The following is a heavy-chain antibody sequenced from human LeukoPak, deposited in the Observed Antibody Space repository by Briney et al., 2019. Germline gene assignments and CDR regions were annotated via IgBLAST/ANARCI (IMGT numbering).Heavy chain of an antibody. CDR1: GFTFSSYG. V-gene: IGHV3-33*01. CDR2: IWYDGSNK. D-gene: IGHD6-19*01. CDR3: ARDRAVAVKHDAFDI. J-gene: IGHJ3*02. Sequence: PGRSLRLSCAASGFTFSSYGMHWVRQAPGKGLEWVAVIWYDGSNKYYADSVKGRFTISRDNSKNTLYLQMNSLRAEDTAVYYCARDRAVAVKHDAFDIWGQGTMVTVSS.